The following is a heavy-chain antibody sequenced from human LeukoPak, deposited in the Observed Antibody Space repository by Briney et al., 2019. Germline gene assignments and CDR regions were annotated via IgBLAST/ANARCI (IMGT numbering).Heavy chain of an antibody. CDR2: ISGSGGST. CDR1: GFTFSTYS. CDR3: ANGAVAIHYYGSGSLFTN. J-gene: IGHJ4*02. D-gene: IGHD3-10*01. V-gene: IGHV3-23*01. Sequence: GGSLRLSCAASGFTFSTYSMYWVRQAPGKGLEWVSAISGSGGSTYYADSVKGRFTISRDNSKNTLYLQMNSLRAEDTAVYYCANGAVAIHYYGSGSLFTNWGQGTLVTVSS.